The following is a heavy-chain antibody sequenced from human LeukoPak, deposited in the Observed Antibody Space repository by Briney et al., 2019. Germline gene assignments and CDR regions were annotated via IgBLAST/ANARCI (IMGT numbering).Heavy chain of an antibody. Sequence: ASVKVSCKASGGTFSSYAISWVRQAPGQGLEWMGGIIPIFGTANYAQKFQGRVTITADKSTSTAYMELSSLRSEDTAVYYCATGQGYCSSTSCYLFWFDPWGQGTLVTVSP. D-gene: IGHD2-2*01. J-gene: IGHJ5*02. V-gene: IGHV1-69*06. CDR1: GGTFSSYA. CDR2: IIPIFGTA. CDR3: ATGQGYCSSTSCYLFWFDP.